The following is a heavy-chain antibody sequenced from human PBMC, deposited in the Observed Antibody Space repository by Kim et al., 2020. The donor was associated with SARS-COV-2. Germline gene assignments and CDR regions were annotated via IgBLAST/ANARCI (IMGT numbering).Heavy chain of an antibody. D-gene: IGHD3-10*01. CDR3: ARFMVRGGKGSYYYGMDV. Sequence: SETLSLTCTVSGGSISSYYWSWIRQPPGKGLEWIGYIYYSGSTNYNPSLKSRVTISVDTSKNQFSLKLSSVTAADTAVYYCARFMVRGGKGSYYYGMDVWGQGTTVTVSS. CDR2: IYYSGST. CDR1: GGSISSYY. J-gene: IGHJ6*02. V-gene: IGHV4-59*01.